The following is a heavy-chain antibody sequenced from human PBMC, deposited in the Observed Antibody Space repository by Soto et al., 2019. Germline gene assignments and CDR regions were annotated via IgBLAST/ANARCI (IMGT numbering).Heavy chain of an antibody. D-gene: IGHD1-26*01. V-gene: IGHV4-59*01. CDR1: GGSLSSYY. CDR3: ERGPPSPLILGTTRGPWFDP. J-gene: IGHJ5*02. Sequence: PSETLSLTCSVSGGSLSSYYCTWIRQPPGKGLECIGYMYYSGITNYNPSLKSRVTMSVDTSKNHVSLKLRSVTAADTAVYYCERGPPSPLILGTTRGPWFDPWGQGTLVTVSS. CDR2: MYYSGIT.